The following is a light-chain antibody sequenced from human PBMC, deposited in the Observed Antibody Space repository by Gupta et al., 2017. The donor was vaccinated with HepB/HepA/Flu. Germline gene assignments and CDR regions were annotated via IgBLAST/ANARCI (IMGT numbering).Light chain of an antibody. Sequence: QSALTQPASVSGSPGQSITISCTGTSSDVGGYNYVYWYQQHPGKAPKLMIYDVSNRPSGVSNRFSDSKPGNTASLTISGLQAEDEADYYCSSYTSSSTNVVFGGWTKLTVL. CDR1: SSDVGGYNY. CDR3: SSYTSSSTNVV. CDR2: DVS. V-gene: IGLV2-14*03. J-gene: IGLJ2*01.